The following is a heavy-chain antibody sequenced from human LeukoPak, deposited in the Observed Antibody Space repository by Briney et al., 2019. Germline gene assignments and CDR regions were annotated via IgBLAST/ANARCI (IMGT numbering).Heavy chain of an antibody. CDR1: GFTFSGSA. D-gene: IGHD6-19*01. Sequence: GGTLRLSCAASGFTFSGSAMHWVRQASGKGLEWVGRIRSKANSYATAYAASVKGRFTISRDDSKNTAYLQMNSLKTEDTAVYYCAIAVAGPDYWGQGTLVTVSS. CDR2: IRSKANSYAT. CDR3: AIAVAGPDY. V-gene: IGHV3-73*01. J-gene: IGHJ4*02.